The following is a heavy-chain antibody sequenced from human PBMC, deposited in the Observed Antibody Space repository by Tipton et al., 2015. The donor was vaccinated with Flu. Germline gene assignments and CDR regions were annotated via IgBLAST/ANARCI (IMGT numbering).Heavy chain of an antibody. J-gene: IGHJ4*02. V-gene: IGHV4-38-2*02. CDR2: ISRSGSI. D-gene: IGHD2-2*01. CDR3: ARDPSLGMPDYFDH. CDR1: GDSISSDYQ. Sequence: TLSLTCAVSGDSISSDYQWGWIRQPPGKGLEWIASISRSGSIDNNPSLKSRVTLSVDRSKNQFSLKMRSVTAADTAVYYCARDPSLGMPDYFDHWGQGTLVTASS.